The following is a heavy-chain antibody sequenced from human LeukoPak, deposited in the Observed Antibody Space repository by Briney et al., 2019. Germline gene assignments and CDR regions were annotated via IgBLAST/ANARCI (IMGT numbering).Heavy chain of an antibody. J-gene: IGHJ2*01. CDR2: ISSNGGST. V-gene: IGHV3-64D*09. D-gene: IGHD3-10*01. CDR1: GFTFSTYA. Sequence: PGGFLRLSCSGSGFTFSTYAMHWVPQAPGKGLKDVSAISSNGGSTYYADSVKGRFTISRDNSKSTLYLQMSSLRTEDSAIYYCVKLAAPGAIWYFDLWGRGTLVTVSS. CDR3: VKLAAPGAIWYFDL.